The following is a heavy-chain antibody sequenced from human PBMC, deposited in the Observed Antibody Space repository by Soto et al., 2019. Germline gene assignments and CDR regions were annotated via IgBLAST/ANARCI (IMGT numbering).Heavy chain of an antibody. CDR3: ARAPLYGGQAY. CDR1: GFTVNSDY. D-gene: IGHD4-17*01. J-gene: IGHJ4*02. V-gene: IGHV3-66*01. Sequence: EVQLVESEGGLVQPGGSLRLSCAASGFTVNSDYMTWVRQAPGKGLEWVSVIYSGGSTYYTDSVKGRFTISRDNSKNTLYLQMNSLRAEDTAVYYCARAPLYGGQAYWGQGTLVTVSS. CDR2: IYSGGST.